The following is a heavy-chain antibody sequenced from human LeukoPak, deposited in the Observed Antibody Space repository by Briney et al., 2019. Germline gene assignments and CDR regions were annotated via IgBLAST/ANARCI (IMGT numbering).Heavy chain of an antibody. D-gene: IGHD5-12*01. V-gene: IGHV1-2*02. J-gene: IGHJ4*02. CDR2: INPNSGGT. CDR1: GGTFSSYA. CDR3: ARYSGYDEPFEY. Sequence: ASVNVSCKASGGTFSSYAISWVRQAPGQGLEWMGWINPNSGGTSYAQKFQGRVTMTRDTSVTTAYMELSRLRSDDTAVYYCARYSGYDEPFEYWGQGTLVTVSS.